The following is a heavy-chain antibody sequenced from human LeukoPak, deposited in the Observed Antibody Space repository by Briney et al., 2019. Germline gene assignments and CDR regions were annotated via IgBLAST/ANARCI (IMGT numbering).Heavy chain of an antibody. D-gene: IGHD6-6*01. V-gene: IGHV7-4-1*02. Sequence: ASVKVSCKASGYTFSRYSMNWVRQAPGQGLQWMGWINTNTGNPTYAQGFTGRFVFSLDTSVSTAYLQISTLQPEDTAVYYCARRVLSSISSSGLETDYWGQGTLDTVSS. CDR2: INTNTGNP. CDR1: GYTFSRYS. J-gene: IGHJ4*02. CDR3: ARRVLSSISSSGLETDY.